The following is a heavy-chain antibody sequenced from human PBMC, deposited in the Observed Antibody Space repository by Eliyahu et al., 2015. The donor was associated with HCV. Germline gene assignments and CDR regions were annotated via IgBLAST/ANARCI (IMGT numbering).Heavy chain of an antibody. CDR3: AKDRADFWSGSTPLYYYYGMDV. Sequence: EVQLVESGGGLVQPGRSLRLSCAASGFTFDDYAMHWVRQAPGKGLEWVSGISWNSGSIGYADSVKGRFTISRDNAKNSLYLQMNSLRAEDTALYYCAKDRADFWSGSTPLYYYYGMDVWGQGTTVTVSS. J-gene: IGHJ6*02. D-gene: IGHD3-3*01. V-gene: IGHV3-9*01. CDR2: ISWNSGSI. CDR1: GFTFDDYA.